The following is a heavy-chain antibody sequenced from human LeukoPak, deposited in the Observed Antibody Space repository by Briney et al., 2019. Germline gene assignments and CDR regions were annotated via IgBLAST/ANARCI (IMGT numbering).Heavy chain of an antibody. Sequence: SETLSLTCSVSGYSISTDYDWGWIRQAPGKGLEWIGIINHRGSTNYNPSLKSRVTISPDTSKNQFSLKLSSVTAADTAVYYCARVGDTSGYYQHFDYWGQGTLVTVSS. V-gene: IGHV4-38-2*02. CDR3: ARVGDTSGYYQHFDY. J-gene: IGHJ4*01. D-gene: IGHD3-22*01. CDR2: INHRGST. CDR1: GYSISTDYD.